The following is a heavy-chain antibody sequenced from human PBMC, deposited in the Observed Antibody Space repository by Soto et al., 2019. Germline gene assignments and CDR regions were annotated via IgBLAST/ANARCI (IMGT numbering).Heavy chain of an antibody. J-gene: IGHJ6*02. D-gene: IGHD2-2*01. CDR3: AREGPTGIVVVPAGGYYYYGMDV. CDR2: IIPIFGTA. CDR1: GGTFSSYA. V-gene: IGHV1-69*13. Sequence: AASVKVSCKASGGTFSSYAISWVRQAPGQGLEWMGGIIPIFGTANYAQKFQGRVTIAADESTSTAYMELSSLRSEDTAVYYCAREGPTGIVVVPAGGYYYYGMDVWGQGTTVTVSS.